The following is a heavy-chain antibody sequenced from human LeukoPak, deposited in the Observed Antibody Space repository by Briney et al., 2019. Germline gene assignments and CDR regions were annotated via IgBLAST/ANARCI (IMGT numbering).Heavy chain of an antibody. D-gene: IGHD5-18*01. CDR1: GYTFTSYG. V-gene: IGHV1-18*01. J-gene: IGHJ6*02. Sequence: ASVKVSCKASGYTFTSYGISWVRQAPGQGLEWMGWISAYNGNTNYAQKVQGRVTMTTDTSTSTAYMELRSLTSDDTAVYYCARDWIQVGYYYGMDVWGQGTTVTVSS. CDR2: ISAYNGNT. CDR3: ARDWIQVGYYYGMDV.